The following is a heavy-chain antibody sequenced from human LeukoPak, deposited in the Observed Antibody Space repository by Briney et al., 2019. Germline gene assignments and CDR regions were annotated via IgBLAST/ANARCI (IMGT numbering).Heavy chain of an antibody. D-gene: IGHD6-19*01. Sequence: SGTVSLTCTVSGDSITGTNWWSWVRQPPGKGLEWIGEIDHSRGTNYNPSLKSRVTMAMDKSKNQFSLSLSYVTAADTAVYYCARVISTGWRQNDYWGQGSLITVSP. CDR1: GDSITGTNW. CDR2: IDHSRGT. CDR3: ARVISTGWRQNDY. J-gene: IGHJ4*02. V-gene: IGHV4-4*02.